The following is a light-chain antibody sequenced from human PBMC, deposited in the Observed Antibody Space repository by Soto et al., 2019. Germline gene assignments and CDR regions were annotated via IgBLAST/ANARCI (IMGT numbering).Light chain of an antibody. J-gene: IGLJ3*02. CDR1: SSDVGDYDY. V-gene: IGLV2-11*01. CDR2: DVS. CDR3: CSYAGSYTWV. Sequence: QSVLTQPRSVSGSPGQSVTISCAGTSSDVGDYDYVSRYQQHPGKAPKLMIYDVSKRPSGVPDRFSGSKSGSTASLTISGLQAEDEADYYCCSYAGSYTWVFGGGTKLTVL.